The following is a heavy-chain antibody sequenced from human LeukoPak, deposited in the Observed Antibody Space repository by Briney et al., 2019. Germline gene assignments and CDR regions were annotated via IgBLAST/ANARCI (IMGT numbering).Heavy chain of an antibody. V-gene: IGHV1-46*01. CDR2: INPSGGST. Sequence: ASVKVSCKASGYTFTSNYMHWVRQAPGQGLEWMGIINPSGGSTSYAQKFQGRVTMTRDTSTSTVYMELSSLRSEDTAVYYCARDRSSGWPVDYWGQGTLVTVSS. D-gene: IGHD6-19*01. J-gene: IGHJ4*02. CDR3: ARDRSSGWPVDY. CDR1: GYTFTSNY.